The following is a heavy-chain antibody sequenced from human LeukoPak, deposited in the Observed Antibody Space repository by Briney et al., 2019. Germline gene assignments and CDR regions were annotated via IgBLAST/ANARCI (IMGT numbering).Heavy chain of an antibody. Sequence: SETLSLTCAVYGGSFSGYYWSWIRQPPGKGLEWIGEINHSGSTNYNPSLKSRVTISVDTSKNQFSLKLSSVTAADTAVYYCAESYIVVVPAATLPYYYMDVWGKGTTVTVS. J-gene: IGHJ6*03. CDR3: AESYIVVVPAATLPYYYMDV. CDR2: INHSGST. D-gene: IGHD2-2*01. CDR1: GGSFSGYY. V-gene: IGHV4-34*01.